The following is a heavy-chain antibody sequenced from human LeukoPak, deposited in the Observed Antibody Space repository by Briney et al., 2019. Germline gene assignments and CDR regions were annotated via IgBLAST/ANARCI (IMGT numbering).Heavy chain of an antibody. CDR3: ARRGRGSINFCIDY. V-gene: IGHV5-51*01. CDR2: IFPGDSDT. J-gene: IGHJ4*02. Sequence: GQSLKISSKVSGYSFTSYWIGWVRQIPGKGLEWMGIIFPGDSDTRYSPSFQGQVTISADKSINTAPLQWSSLKASDTAMYYCARRGRGSINFCIDYWGQGTLVTVSS. D-gene: IGHD1-26*01. CDR1: GYSFTSYW.